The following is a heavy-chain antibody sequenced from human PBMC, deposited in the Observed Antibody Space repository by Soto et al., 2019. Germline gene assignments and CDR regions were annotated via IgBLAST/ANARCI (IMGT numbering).Heavy chain of an antibody. J-gene: IGHJ6*03. CDR1: GGSFSGYY. CDR2: INHSGST. CDR3: ARGQGVSYDFWSGPVDEYDYIDV. Sequence: PTETLSLSCAVYGGSFSGYYRCWVRQPPEKGLEWIGEINHSGSTNYNPSLKSRVTISVGTSKNQFSLKLSSVTAADTAVYYCARGQGVSYDFWSGPVDEYDYIDVCGKGTTVTVS. D-gene: IGHD3-3*01. V-gene: IGHV4-34*01.